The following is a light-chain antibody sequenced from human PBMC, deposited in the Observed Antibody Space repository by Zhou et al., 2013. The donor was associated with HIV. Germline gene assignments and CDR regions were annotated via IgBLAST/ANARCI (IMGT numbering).Light chain of an antibody. V-gene: IGKV3-20*01. J-gene: IGKJ5*01. CDR1: QSVSIRY. CDR3: QQYNKWPLRT. CDR2: DAS. Sequence: EIVLTQSPGTLSLSPGERATLSCRASQSVSIRYLAWYQQKPGQAPRLLIYDASSRATGIPDRFSGSGSGTDFTLTISRLEPEDVAVYYCQQYNKWPLRTFGQGTRLEIK.